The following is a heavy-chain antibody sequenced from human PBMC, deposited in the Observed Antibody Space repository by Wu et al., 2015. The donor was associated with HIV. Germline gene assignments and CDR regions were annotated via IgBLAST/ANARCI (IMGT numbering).Heavy chain of an antibody. V-gene: IGHV1-69*13. J-gene: IGHJ4*02. CDR3: ASWYYYDSSGYYWRYFDY. Sequence: QVQLVQSGAEVKKPGSSVKVSCKASGGTFSSYAISWVRQAPGQGLEWMGRIIPIFGTANYAQKFQGRVTITADESTSTAYMELSSLRSEDTAVYYCASWYYYDSSGYYWRYFDYWGQGTLVTVSS. CDR1: GGTFSSYA. CDR2: IIPIFGTA. D-gene: IGHD3-22*01.